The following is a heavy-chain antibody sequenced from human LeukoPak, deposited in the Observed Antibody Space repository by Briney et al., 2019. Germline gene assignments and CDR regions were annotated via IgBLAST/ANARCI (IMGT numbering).Heavy chain of an antibody. D-gene: IGHD4-23*01. CDR1: GFTFSSYS. CDR2: ISSSSSYI. J-gene: IGHJ3*01. Sequence: GGSLRLSCAASGFTFSSYSMNWVRQAPGKGLEWVSSISSSSSYIYYADSVKGRFTISRDDAKNSLYLQMNSLRVDDTALYYCARPGAYGGFDVWGQGTMVSVSS. V-gene: IGHV3-21*01. CDR3: ARPGAYGGFDV.